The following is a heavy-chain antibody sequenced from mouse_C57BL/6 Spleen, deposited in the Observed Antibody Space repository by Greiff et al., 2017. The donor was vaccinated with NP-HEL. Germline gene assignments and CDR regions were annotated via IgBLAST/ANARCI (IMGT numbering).Heavy chain of an antibody. V-gene: IGHV1-7*01. Sequence: QVQLQQSGAELAKPGASVKLSCKASGYTFTSYWMHWVKQRPGQGLEWIGYINPSSGYTKYNQKFKDKATLTAEKSSSTAYMQLSSLTSEDSAVYFCAREEDYDGYYFAYWGQGTLVTVSA. J-gene: IGHJ3*01. CDR3: AREEDYDGYYFAY. D-gene: IGHD2-3*01. CDR2: INPSSGYT. CDR1: GYTFTSYW.